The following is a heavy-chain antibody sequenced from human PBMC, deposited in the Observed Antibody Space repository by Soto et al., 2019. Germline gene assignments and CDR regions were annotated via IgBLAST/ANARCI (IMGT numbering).Heavy chain of an antibody. J-gene: IGHJ4*02. D-gene: IGHD5-18*01. V-gene: IGHV4-61*01. Sequence: SETLSLTCAVSGGSISSSYYWSWIRQPPGKGLEWIGYIYYSGSTNYNPSLKSRVTISLDTSKNQFSLKLSSVTAADTAVYYCARWYSYGPFDYWGQGTLVTVSS. CDR3: ARWYSYGPFDY. CDR1: GGSISSSYY. CDR2: IYYSGST.